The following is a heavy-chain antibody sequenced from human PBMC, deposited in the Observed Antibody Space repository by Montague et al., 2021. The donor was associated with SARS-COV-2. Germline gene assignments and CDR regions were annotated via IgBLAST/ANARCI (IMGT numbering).Heavy chain of an antibody. J-gene: IGHJ4*02. CDR1: GGSFGNYS. D-gene: IGHD3-10*01. V-gene: IGHV4-59*01. Sequence: SETLSLICSVSGGSFGNYSWSWLRQPPGKGLEWIGHIHYSGGNAYSPSFKSRVTISIDTPKNQFSLKLSSVTAADTAVYYFARSLDPSGTYYLPYWGQGTLVTVSS. CDR2: IHYSGGN. CDR3: ARSLDPSGTYYLPY.